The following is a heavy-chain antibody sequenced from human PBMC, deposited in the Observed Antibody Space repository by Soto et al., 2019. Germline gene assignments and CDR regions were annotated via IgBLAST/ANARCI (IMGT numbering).Heavy chain of an antibody. CDR1: GFTFSTYW. CDR3: VTGDYGGTNY. CDR2: IKCDGSTT. Sequence: EVQLVESGGGLVQPGGSLRLSCAASGFTFSTYWMNWVRQAPGKGLVCVSRIKCDGSTTSYADSVKGRFTISRDNAKNTLYLQMNSLRAEDTAMYYCVTGDYGGTNYWGQGTLVTVSS. J-gene: IGHJ4*02. D-gene: IGHD4-17*01. V-gene: IGHV3-74*01.